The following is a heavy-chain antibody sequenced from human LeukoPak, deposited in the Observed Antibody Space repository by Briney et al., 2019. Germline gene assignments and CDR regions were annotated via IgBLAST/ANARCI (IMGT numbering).Heavy chain of an antibody. CDR3: ARDFGFMITFGGALLDY. J-gene: IGHJ4*02. Sequence: QPGGSLRLSCAASGFTFSSYWMSWVRQAPGKGLELVANIKQDGSEKYYVDSVKGRFTISRDNAKNSLYLQMNSLRAEDTAVYYCARDFGFMITFGGALLDYWGQGTLVTVSS. CDR1: GFTFSSYW. V-gene: IGHV3-7*01. CDR2: IKQDGSEK. D-gene: IGHD3-16*01.